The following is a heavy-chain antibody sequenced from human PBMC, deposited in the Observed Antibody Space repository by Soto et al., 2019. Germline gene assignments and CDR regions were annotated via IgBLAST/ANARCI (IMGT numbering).Heavy chain of an antibody. J-gene: IGHJ6*02. CDR2: IWYDGSNK. Sequence: QVQLMESGGGVVQPGRSLRLSCAASGFTFSSYGMHWVRQAPGKGLEWVAVIWYDGSNKYYADSVKGRFTISRDNSKNTLYLQMNSLRAEDTAVYYCARDLLRWSPSSYYGMDVWGQGTTVTVSS. D-gene: IGHD4-17*01. CDR3: ARDLLRWSPSSYYGMDV. V-gene: IGHV3-33*01. CDR1: GFTFSSYG.